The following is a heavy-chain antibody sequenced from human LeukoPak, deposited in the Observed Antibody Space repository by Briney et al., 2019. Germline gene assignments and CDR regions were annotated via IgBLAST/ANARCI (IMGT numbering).Heavy chain of an antibody. CDR2: IHPGDSDT. D-gene: IGHD3-16*02. Sequence: GESLKISCKGSGYSFTSYWIGWVRQMPGKGLEWMGIIHPGDSDTRYSPSFQGQVTISADKSISTAYLQWSSLKASDTAMYYCARNSGYVWGSYRYPLNFDYWGQGTLVTVSS. J-gene: IGHJ4*02. CDR3: ARNSGYVWGSYRYPLNFDY. CDR1: GYSFTSYW. V-gene: IGHV5-51*01.